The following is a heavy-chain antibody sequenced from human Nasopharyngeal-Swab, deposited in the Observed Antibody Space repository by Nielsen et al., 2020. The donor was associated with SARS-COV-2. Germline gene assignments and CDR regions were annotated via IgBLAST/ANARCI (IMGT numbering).Heavy chain of an antibody. D-gene: IGHD5-12*01. J-gene: IGHJ4*02. V-gene: IGHV4-59*01. CDR3: AGGGYDYSFDW. Sequence: WIRQPPGKGLEWIGFIHDSGTSYYNPSLKSRVTMTVDTSKNQMDLKLGSVTAADTAVFYCAGGGYDYSFDWWGQGTLVTVSS. CDR2: IHDSGTS.